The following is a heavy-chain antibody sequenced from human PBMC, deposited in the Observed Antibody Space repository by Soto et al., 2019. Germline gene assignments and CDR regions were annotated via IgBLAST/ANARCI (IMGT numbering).Heavy chain of an antibody. CDR1: GFTFSSYA. V-gene: IGHV3-23*01. CDR2: ISGSGGST. D-gene: IGHD6-19*01. Sequence: EVQLLESGGGLVQPGGSLRLSCAASGFTFSSYAMSWVRQAPGKGLEWVSAISGSGGSTYYADSVKGRFTISRDNSKNTLYLQMNSLTAEDTAVYYCAKDRAGSGWYFDYWGQGTLVTVSS. J-gene: IGHJ4*02. CDR3: AKDRAGSGWYFDY.